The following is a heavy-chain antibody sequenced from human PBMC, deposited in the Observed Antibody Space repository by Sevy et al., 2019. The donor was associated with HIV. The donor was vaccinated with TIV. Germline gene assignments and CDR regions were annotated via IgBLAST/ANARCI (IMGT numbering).Heavy chain of an antibody. J-gene: IGHJ4*02. V-gene: IGHV1-46*03. D-gene: IGHD3-16*01. Sequence: ASVKDSCKASGYTFTNYYMHWVRQAPGQGLEWMGIINPSDVSTIYAQKFQGRVTMTRDTSTSTVYMELSSLRSDDTAVYYCGRTSPRGGFDYWGQGALVTVSS. CDR3: GRTSPRGGFDY. CDR2: INPSDVST. CDR1: GYTFTNYY.